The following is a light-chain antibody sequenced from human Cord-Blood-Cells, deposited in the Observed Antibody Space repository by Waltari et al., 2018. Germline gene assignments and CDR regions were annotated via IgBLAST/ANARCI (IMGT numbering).Light chain of an antibody. Sequence: QSALTPPASVSGSPGQSITISCTGTSSDVGGYNYVSLYQQPPGKAPKLIIYDFSNRPSGVSNRSSGSKSGNTASLTISGLQAEDEADYYCSSYTSSSTLYVFGTGTKVTVL. J-gene: IGLJ1*01. CDR2: DFS. V-gene: IGLV2-14*01. CDR3: SSYTSSSTLYV. CDR1: SSDVGGYNY.